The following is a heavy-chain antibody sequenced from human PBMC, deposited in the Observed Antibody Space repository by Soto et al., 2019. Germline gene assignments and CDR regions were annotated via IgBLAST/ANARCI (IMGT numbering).Heavy chain of an antibody. Sequence: SETLSLTCPVSGGSISSGGYYWTWIRQHPGKGLEWIGYNYYSGITYYNPSLKSRVTISLDTSKNQFSLKLSSVTAADTAVYYCARGSSIAGLYYGMDVWGQGTTVTVSS. J-gene: IGHJ6*02. D-gene: IGHD6-6*01. V-gene: IGHV4-31*03. CDR3: ARGSSIAGLYYGMDV. CDR1: GGSISSGGYY. CDR2: NYYSGIT.